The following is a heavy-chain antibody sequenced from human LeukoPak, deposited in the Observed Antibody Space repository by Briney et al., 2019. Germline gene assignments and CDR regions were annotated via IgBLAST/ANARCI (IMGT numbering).Heavy chain of an antibody. V-gene: IGHV3-23*01. CDR3: AKSGYSSSWSNAAVYNWFDP. CDR2: ISGSGGST. J-gene: IGHJ5*02. D-gene: IGHD6-13*01. CDR1: GFTFSSYG. Sequence: GGSLRLSCAASGFTFSSYGLNWVRQAPGKGLEWVSVISGSGGSTYYADSVEGRFTISRDNSKNTLYLQMNSLRAEDTAVYYCAKSGYSSSWSNAAVYNWFDPWGQGTLVTVSS.